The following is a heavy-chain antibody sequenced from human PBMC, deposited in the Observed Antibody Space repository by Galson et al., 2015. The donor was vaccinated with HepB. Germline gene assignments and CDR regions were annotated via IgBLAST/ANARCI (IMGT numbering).Heavy chain of an antibody. CDR3: AGRHPY. V-gene: IGHV3-30*04. CDR1: RFTFSSYA. J-gene: IGHJ4*02. Sequence: SLRLSCAASRFTFSSYAMHWVRQAPGKGLEWVAFISYDGTNGYYAESVKGRFTISRDNSKNSLYLQMNSLRAEDTAVYYCAGRHPYWGQGTLVTVSS. CDR2: ISYDGTNG.